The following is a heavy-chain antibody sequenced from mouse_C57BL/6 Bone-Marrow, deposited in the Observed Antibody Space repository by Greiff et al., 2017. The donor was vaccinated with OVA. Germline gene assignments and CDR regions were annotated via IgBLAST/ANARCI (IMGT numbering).Heavy chain of an antibody. CDR1: GYSITSGYD. V-gene: IGHV3-1*01. CDR2: ISYSGST. D-gene: IGHD2-3*01. J-gene: IGHJ2*01. Sequence: ESGPGMVKPSQSLSLTCTVTGYSITSGYDWHWIRHFPGNKLEWMGYISYSGSTNYNPSLKSRISITHDTSKNHFFLKLNSVTTEDTATYYCARDGYYGYFDYWGQGTTLTVSS. CDR3: ARDGYYGYFDY.